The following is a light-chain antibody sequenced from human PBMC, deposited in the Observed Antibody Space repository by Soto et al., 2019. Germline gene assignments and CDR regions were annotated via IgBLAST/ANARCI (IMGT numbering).Light chain of an antibody. CDR1: SSDIGGYRF. CDR3: QVWDSSSDRWV. J-gene: IGLJ3*02. CDR2: EVD. Sequence: QSALTQPASVSGSPGQSITISCTGTSSDIGGYRFVSWYQHHPGKAPQLIIYEVDNRPSGVSTRFSGSKSGNTASLTISGLQAEDEADYYCQVWDSSSDRWVFGGGTKLTVL. V-gene: IGLV2-14*01.